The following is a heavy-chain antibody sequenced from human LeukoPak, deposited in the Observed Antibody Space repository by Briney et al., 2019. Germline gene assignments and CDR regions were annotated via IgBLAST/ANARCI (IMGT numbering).Heavy chain of an antibody. J-gene: IGHJ4*02. CDR3: AKYFSARRLVIRPLDY. V-gene: IGHV3-23*01. D-gene: IGHD3-9*01. Sequence: GGSLRLSCAASGFTFSSYAMSWVRQAPGKGLEWVSAISGSGGSTYYADSVKGRFTISRDNSKNTLYLQMNSLRAEDTAVYYRAKYFSARRLVIRPLDYWGQGTLVTVSS. CDR1: GFTFSSYA. CDR2: ISGSGGST.